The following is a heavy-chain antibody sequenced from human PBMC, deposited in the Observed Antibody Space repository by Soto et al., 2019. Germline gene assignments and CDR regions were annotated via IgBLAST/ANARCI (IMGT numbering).Heavy chain of an antibody. D-gene: IGHD3-9*01. J-gene: IGHJ6*02. CDR1: GFTFRSYG. V-gene: IGHV3-30*18. CDR3: AKGMYYDILTGCPGDV. CDR2: ISYDGSNK. Sequence: GGSLILSCAASGFTFRSYGMHGVRQSPGKGLEWVAVISYDGSNKYYADSVKCRFTISRDNSKNTLYLQMNSLRAEETAVYYCAKGMYYDILTGCPGDVWGPRTSVTVS.